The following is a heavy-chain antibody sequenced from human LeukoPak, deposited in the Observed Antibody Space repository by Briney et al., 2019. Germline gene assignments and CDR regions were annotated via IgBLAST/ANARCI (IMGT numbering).Heavy chain of an antibody. V-gene: IGHV1-24*01. CDR3: ATDWGVGDSLRPWGY. CDR2: FDPEDGET. D-gene: IGHD4-17*01. Sequence: ASVKVSCKVSGYTLTELSMHWVRQAPGKGLEWMGGFDPEDGETIYAQKFQGRVTMTEDTSTDTAYMELSSLRSEDTAVYYCATDWGVGDSLRPWGYWGQGTLVTVSS. CDR1: GYTLTELS. J-gene: IGHJ4*02.